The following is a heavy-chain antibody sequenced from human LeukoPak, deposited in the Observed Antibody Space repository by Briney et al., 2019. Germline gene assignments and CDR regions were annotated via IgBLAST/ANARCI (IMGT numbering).Heavy chain of an antibody. CDR2: IYYSGST. D-gene: IGHD3-3*01. CDR3: ARGLTIFGVVSHFDY. J-gene: IGHJ4*02. V-gene: IGHV4-59*08. Sequence: SETLSLTCTVSGGSISSYYWSWIRQPPGQGLEWIGYIYYSGSTNYNPSLKSRVTISVDTSKNQFSLKLSSVTAADTAVYYCARGLTIFGVVSHFDYWGQGTLVIVSS. CDR1: GGSISSYY.